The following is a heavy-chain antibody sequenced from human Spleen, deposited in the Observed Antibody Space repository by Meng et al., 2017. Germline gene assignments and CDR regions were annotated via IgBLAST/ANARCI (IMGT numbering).Heavy chain of an antibody. CDR2: IWYDGSNK. J-gene: IGHJ6*02. CDR3: AREVLSRYYYYYYGMDV. CDR1: GFTFSSYG. Sequence: GESLKISCAASGFTFSSYGMHWVRQAPGKGLEWVAVIWYDGSNKYYADSVKGRFTISRDNSKNTLYLQMNSLRAEDTAVYYCAREVLSRYYYYYYGMDVWGQGTTVTVSS. D-gene: IGHD3-10*01. V-gene: IGHV3-33*01.